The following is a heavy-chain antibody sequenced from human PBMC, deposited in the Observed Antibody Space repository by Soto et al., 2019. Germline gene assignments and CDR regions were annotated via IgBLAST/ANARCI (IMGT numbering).Heavy chain of an antibody. V-gene: IGHV1-69*13. J-gene: IGHJ6*02. CDR2: IIPIFGTA. D-gene: IGHD6-6*01. Sequence: SVKASCKSSGGTISSYAISWVRQAPEQGLEWMGGIIPIFGTANYAQKFQGRVTITADESTSTAYMELSSLRSEDTAVYYCARRELDSSSPFTYYYYYGMDVWGQGTTVTVSS. CDR3: ARRELDSSSPFTYYYYYGMDV. CDR1: GGTISSYA.